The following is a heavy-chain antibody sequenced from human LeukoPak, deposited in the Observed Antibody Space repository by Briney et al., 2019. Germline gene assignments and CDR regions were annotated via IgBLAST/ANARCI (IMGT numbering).Heavy chain of an antibody. CDR1: GFTFSDYT. Sequence: GGSLRLSCVASGFTFSDYTMHWVRQAPGKGLEWVAVISYDGSNKYYADSVKGRFTISRDNSKNTLYLQMNSLRAEDTAVYYCAKEIVATIRYYYYGMDVWGQGTTVTVSS. V-gene: IGHV3-30*04. CDR3: AKEIVATIRYYYYGMDV. CDR2: ISYDGSNK. J-gene: IGHJ6*02. D-gene: IGHD5-12*01.